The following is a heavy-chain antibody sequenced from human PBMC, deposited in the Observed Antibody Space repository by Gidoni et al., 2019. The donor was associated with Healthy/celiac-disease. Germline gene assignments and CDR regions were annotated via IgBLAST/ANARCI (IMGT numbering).Heavy chain of an antibody. J-gene: IGHJ6*02. V-gene: IGHV4-61*02. Sequence: QVQLQESGPGLVKPSQTLSLTCTVSGGSISSGSYYWSWIRQPAGKGLEWIGRIYTSGSTNYNPSLKSRVTISVDTSKNQFSLKLSSVTAADTAVYYCARGVVVPPRYDFYYYYGMDVWGQGTTVTVSS. CDR2: IYTSGST. D-gene: IGHD2-2*01. CDR1: GGSISSGSYY. CDR3: ARGVVVPPRYDFYYYYGMDV.